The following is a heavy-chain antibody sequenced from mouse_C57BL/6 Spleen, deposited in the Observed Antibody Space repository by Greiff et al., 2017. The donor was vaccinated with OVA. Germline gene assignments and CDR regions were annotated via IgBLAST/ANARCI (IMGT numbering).Heavy chain of an antibody. CDR1: GYTFTSYW. D-gene: IGHD2-4*01. CDR3: ARRGDYDVGFDY. Sequence: QVQLKQPGAELVKPGASVKLSCKASGYTFTSYWMQWVKQRPGQGLEWIGEIDPSDSYTNYNQKFKGKATLTVDTSSSTAYMQLSSLTSEDSAVYYCARRGDYDVGFDYWGQGTTLTVSS. CDR2: IDPSDSYT. V-gene: IGHV1-50*01. J-gene: IGHJ2*01.